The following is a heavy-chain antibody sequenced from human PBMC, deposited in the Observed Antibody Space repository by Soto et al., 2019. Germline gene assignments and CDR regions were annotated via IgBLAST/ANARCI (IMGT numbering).Heavy chain of an antibody. CDR1: GFTFNNYA. CDR2: LSGSGGST. V-gene: IGHV3-23*01. D-gene: IGHD4-17*01. CDR3: AKERGYGDYGEFDY. Sequence: EVQLLESGGGLVQPGGSLRLSCAASGFTFNNYALSWVRQAPGKGLEWVSALSGSGGSTSYTDSVKGGFTISGDNSKITQYLQMNSLRAEDTAVYYCAKERGYGDYGEFDYRGQGTLVTVSS. J-gene: IGHJ4*02.